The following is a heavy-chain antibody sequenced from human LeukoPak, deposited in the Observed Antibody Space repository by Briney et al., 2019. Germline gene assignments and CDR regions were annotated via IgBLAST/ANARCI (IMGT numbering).Heavy chain of an antibody. V-gene: IGHV3-23*01. Sequence: GGSLRLSCAASGFTFSSYATSWVRQAPGKGLEWVSAISGSGGSTYYADSVKGRFTISRDNSKNTLYLQMNSLRAEDTAVYYCAKSGQYSSSWYVHHPPTEEYIQHWGQGTLVTVSS. CDR3: AKSGQYSSSWYVHHPPTEEYIQH. CDR1: GFTFSSYA. D-gene: IGHD6-13*01. J-gene: IGHJ1*01. CDR2: ISGSGGST.